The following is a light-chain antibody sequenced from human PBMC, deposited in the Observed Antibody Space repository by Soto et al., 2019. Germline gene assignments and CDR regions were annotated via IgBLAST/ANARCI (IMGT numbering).Light chain of an antibody. J-gene: IGKJ2*01. V-gene: IGKV1-5*03. Sequence: DIQMTQTPSTLSASVGDRVTITCRAGQGVSDWLAWYQQKPGKAPQLLIYKVSTLESGVPSRFSGSVSGTEVTLTVSSLQSDDFATYFCHQYDKYPFTFGQGTKLELK. CDR3: HQYDKYPFT. CDR2: KVS. CDR1: QGVSDW.